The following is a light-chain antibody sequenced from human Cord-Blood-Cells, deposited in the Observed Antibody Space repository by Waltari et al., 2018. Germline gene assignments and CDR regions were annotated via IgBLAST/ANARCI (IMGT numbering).Light chain of an antibody. CDR2: KAS. J-gene: IGKJ2*01. CDR1: QSISSW. V-gene: IGKV1-5*03. CDR3: QQYNSYSYT. Sequence: DIQMTQSPSTLSASVGDRVTITCRASQSISSWLAWYQQKPGKAPTLLIDKASSLESGVPSRFSGSGSGTEFTLTISSLQPDDFATYYCQQYNSYSYTFGQGTKLEIK.